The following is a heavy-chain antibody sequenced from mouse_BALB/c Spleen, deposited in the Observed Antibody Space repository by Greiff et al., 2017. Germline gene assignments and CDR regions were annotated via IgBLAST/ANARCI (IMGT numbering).Heavy chain of an antibody. D-gene: IGHD2-10*02. J-gene: IGHJ4*01. V-gene: IGHV3-8*02. CDR3: ARCGYDYNAMDY. CDR2: ISYSGST. Sequence: EVKLQESGPSLVKPSQTLSLTCSVTGDSITSDYLNWIRKCPGNKLEYMGYISYSGSTYYNPSLKSRIAISRDTSKNKYYLQLNSVTTEDTATYYCARCGYDYNAMDYWGQGTSVTVSS. CDR1: GDSITSDY.